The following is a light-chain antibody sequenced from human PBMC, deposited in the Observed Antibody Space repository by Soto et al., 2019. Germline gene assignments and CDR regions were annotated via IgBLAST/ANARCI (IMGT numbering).Light chain of an antibody. CDR1: SSDVGGCNY. J-gene: IGLJ3*02. Sequence: QSVLTQPASVSGSPGQSITISCTGTSSDVGGCNYVSWYQQHPGKAPKLMIYEVSNRPSGVSNRFSGSKSGNTASLTISGLQTEDEADYYCSSFTSINTWVFGGGTKLTVL. CDR2: EVS. CDR3: SSFTSINTWV. V-gene: IGLV2-14*01.